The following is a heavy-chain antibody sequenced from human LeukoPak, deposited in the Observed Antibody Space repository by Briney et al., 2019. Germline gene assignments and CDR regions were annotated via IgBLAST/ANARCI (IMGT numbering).Heavy chain of an antibody. CDR3: ASPHNWNSIRSYYGMDV. CDR2: MNPNSGNT. D-gene: IGHD1-7*01. CDR1: GYTFTSYD. J-gene: IGHJ6*02. V-gene: IGHV1-8*01. Sequence: ASVKLSCNASGYTFTSYDINWVRQPTAQGLVWVGCMNPNSGNTGYAQKFQGRVTMTRNTSISTAYMELSSLRSEDTAVYYCASPHNWNSIRSYYGMDVWGQGTTVTVSS.